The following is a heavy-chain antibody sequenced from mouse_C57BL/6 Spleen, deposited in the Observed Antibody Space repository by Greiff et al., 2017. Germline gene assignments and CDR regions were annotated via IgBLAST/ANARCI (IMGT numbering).Heavy chain of an antibody. J-gene: IGHJ4*01. CDR1: GFTFSDYG. D-gene: IGHD2-1*01. V-gene: IGHV5-17*01. CDR3: ARRSLGNFYAMDY. CDR2: ISSGSSTI. Sequence: EVQLVESGGGLVKPGGSLKLSCAASGFTFSDYGMHWVRQAPEKGLEWVAYISSGSSTIYYVDTVKGRFTISRDNAKNTLFLQMTSLRSEDTAMYYCARRSLGNFYAMDYWGQGTSVTVSS.